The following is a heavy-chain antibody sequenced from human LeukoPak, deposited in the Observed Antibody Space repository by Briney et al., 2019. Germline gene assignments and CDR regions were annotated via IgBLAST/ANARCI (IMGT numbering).Heavy chain of an antibody. CDR3: ARGQTAKRPNYYYMGV. CDR1: GGSISGYY. J-gene: IGHJ6*03. Sequence: PSETLSLTCTVSGGSISGYYWSWIRQPPGKRLEWIGYVYDSGSTTYNPSLKSRVTISVDTSKNQFSLKLSSVTAADTAVYYCARGQTAKRPNYYYMGVWGKGTTVTVSS. V-gene: IGHV4-59*01. CDR2: VYDSGST. D-gene: IGHD5-18*01.